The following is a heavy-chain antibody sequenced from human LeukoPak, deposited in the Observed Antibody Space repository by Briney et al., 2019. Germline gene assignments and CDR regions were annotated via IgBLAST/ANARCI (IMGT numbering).Heavy chain of an antibody. CDR2: ISPNSGGT. J-gene: IGHJ4*02. CDR3: ARVLIVATTSLDY. CDR1: GYTFTGYY. D-gene: IGHD5-12*01. V-gene: IGHV1-2*02. Sequence: GASVKVSCKASGYTFTGYYMHWVRQAPGQGLEWMGWISPNSGGTSYAQQFQGRVTMTRDTSITTAYMELSSLRSDDTAVYYCARVLIVATTSLDYWGQGTLVTVSS.